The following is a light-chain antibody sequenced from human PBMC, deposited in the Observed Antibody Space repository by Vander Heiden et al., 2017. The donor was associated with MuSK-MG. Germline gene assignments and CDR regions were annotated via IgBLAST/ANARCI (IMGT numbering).Light chain of an antibody. CDR3: QQWDSSTSVV. CDR1: KVGKKY. V-gene: IGLV3-1*01. CDR2: HDT. J-gene: IGLJ2*01. Sequence: YVLIQPPSVSVSPGQTASITCSGDKVGKKYVSWYQQRPGHSPGLVIVHDTKRPSEIPERGSGSNSGKNATTHTSGTQAVDDADEYCQQWDSSTSVVFGGGTKLTVL.